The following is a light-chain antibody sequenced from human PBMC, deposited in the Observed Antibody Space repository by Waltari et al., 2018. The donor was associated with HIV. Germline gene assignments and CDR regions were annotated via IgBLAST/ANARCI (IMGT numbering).Light chain of an antibody. CDR3: AAWDDSLTVVL. CDR1: SSNIQRTS. J-gene: IGLJ3*02. Sequence: QSVLTQSPSASATPGQRVTMSCSGSSSNIQRTSVSWYQQLPGTAPKLLIYRNNQRPSGVPDRFSGSKSGTSASLAISGLRSEDEGDYYCAAWDDSLTVVLFGGGTKLTVL. CDR2: RNN. V-gene: IGLV1-47*01.